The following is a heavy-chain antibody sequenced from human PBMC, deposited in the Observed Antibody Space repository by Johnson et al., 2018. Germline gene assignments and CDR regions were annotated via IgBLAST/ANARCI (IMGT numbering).Heavy chain of an antibody. V-gene: IGHV3-49*03. J-gene: IGHJ6*03. CDR3: YRVGTKDVVGVNAYDNYTEV. D-gene: IGHD2-15*01. CDR1: GFTFGDYA. CDR2: IRSKPYGGTT. Sequence: VQLVQSGGGLVQPGRSLRLSCTASGFTFGDYAMSWFRQATGKGLEWVGFIRSKPYGGTTEYAASVKGRFDISRDDSKSLAYLKMNSLKIEDRAVYNLYRVGTKDVVGVNAYDNYTEVWGKGTTVTVSS.